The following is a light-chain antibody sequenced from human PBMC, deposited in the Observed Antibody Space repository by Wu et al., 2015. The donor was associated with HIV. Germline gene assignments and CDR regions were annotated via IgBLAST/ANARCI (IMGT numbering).Light chain of an antibody. V-gene: IGKV3-11*01. CDR2: DAS. Sequence: EIVLTQSPASLSLSPGERATLSCRASQSVSSYLAWYQQKPGQAPRLLIYDASNRATGIPARFSGSGSGTDFTLTISSLEPEDFAVYYCQQHSDWPLTFGGGTEGGD. J-gene: IGKJ4*01. CDR3: QQHSDWPLT. CDR1: QSVSSY.